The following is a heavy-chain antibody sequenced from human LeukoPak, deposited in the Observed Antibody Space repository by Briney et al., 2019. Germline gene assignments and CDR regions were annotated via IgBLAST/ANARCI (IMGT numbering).Heavy chain of an antibody. CDR3: AKGLDGSYYTFFDY. J-gene: IGHJ4*02. Sequence: PGGSLRLSCAASGFTFSGYAMSWVRQAPGKGLEWVSAISGSGGSTYYADSVKGRFTISRDNSKNTLYLQMNSLRAEDTAVYYCAKGLDGSYYTFFDYWGQGTLVTVSS. D-gene: IGHD1-26*01. CDR1: GFTFSGYA. CDR2: ISGSGGST. V-gene: IGHV3-23*01.